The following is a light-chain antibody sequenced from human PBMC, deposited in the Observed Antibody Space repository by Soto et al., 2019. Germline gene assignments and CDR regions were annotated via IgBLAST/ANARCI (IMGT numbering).Light chain of an antibody. V-gene: IGKV1-5*01. CDR1: QSISRW. J-gene: IGKJ5*01. CDR3: QQYSSSPIT. Sequence: DIQMTQSPSSLSTSVRDSVTITCRASQSISRWLTWYQQKPGKAPKLLIYEASSLESGVPSRFSGGGSGTDFSLTISRLDPEDFAVYYCQQYSSSPITFGQGTRLEIK. CDR2: EAS.